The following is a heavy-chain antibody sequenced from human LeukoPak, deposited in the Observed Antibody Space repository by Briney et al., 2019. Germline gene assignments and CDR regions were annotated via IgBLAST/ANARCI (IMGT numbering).Heavy chain of an antibody. CDR3: ARDYYYDSSGFYAP. D-gene: IGHD3-22*01. Sequence: GRSLRLSCAASGFTFSNSGMHWVRQAPGKGLEWVAVIWYDGSNKYYADSVKGRFTISRDNSKKTLYLQMNSLRAEDTAVYYCARDYYYDSSGFYAPWGQGTLVTVSS. J-gene: IGHJ5*02. CDR2: IWYDGSNK. V-gene: IGHV3-33*01. CDR1: GFTFSNSG.